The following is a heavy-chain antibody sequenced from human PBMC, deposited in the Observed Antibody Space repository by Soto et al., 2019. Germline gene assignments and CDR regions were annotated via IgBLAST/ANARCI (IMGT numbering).Heavy chain of an antibody. V-gene: IGHV4-30-4*01. CDR1: GGSISSGDYY. D-gene: IGHD4-17*01. J-gene: IGHJ5*02. CDR3: ARAFDTSDYGFDP. CDR2: IYYSGST. Sequence: PSETLSLTCTVSGGSISSGDYYWSWIHQPPGKGLEWIGYIYYSGSTYYNPSLKSRVTISVDTSKNQFSLKLSSVTAADTAVYYCARAFDTSDYGFDPWGHGTQVTVSS.